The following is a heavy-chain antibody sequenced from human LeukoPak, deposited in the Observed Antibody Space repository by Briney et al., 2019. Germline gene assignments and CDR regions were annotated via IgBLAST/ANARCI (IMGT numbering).Heavy chain of an antibody. Sequence: ASVKVSCKASGYTFTGYYMHWVRQAPGQGLEWMGWINPNSGGTNYAQKFQGWVTMTRDTSISTAYMELSRLRSDDTAVYYCARGSGITMIVVAPYYFDYWGQGTLVTVSS. J-gene: IGHJ4*02. D-gene: IGHD3-22*01. CDR1: GYTFTGYY. V-gene: IGHV1-2*04. CDR3: ARGSGITMIVVAPYYFDY. CDR2: INPNSGGT.